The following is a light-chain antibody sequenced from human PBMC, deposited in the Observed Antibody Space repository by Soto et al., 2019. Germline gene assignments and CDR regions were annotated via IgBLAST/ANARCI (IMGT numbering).Light chain of an antibody. CDR3: QQYNNWPLT. V-gene: IGKV3-15*01. CDR2: GAS. Sequence: EIVMTQSPATLSVSPGERATLSCRASQSISDNLAWYQHTPGQAPRLLISGASTRATGIPARISGSGSGTEFTLTISSLQSEDFAVYYCQQYNNWPLTFGQGTRLEIK. J-gene: IGKJ5*01. CDR1: QSISDN.